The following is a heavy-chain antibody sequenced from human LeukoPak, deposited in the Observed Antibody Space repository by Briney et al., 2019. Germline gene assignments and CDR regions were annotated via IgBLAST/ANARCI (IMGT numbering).Heavy chain of an antibody. D-gene: IGHD3-9*01. J-gene: IGHJ4*02. CDR2: IYPGDSDT. CDR3: ARGYYDILTGSPFDY. Sequence: GESLKISCKGSGYSFTSYWIGWVRQMPGKGLEWMGIIYPGDSDTRYSPSFQGQVTISADKSISTAYLQWSSLKASDTAMYYCARGYYDILTGSPFDYWGQGTLVTVSS. CDR1: GYSFTSYW. V-gene: IGHV5-51*01.